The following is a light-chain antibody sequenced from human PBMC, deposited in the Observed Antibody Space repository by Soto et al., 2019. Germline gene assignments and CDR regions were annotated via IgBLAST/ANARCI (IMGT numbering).Light chain of an antibody. J-gene: IGKJ1*01. CDR2: HAS. CDR3: LQNNSNS. Sequence: DIQMTQSPSSLPASVGDRVTITCRASQSISNWLDWYQQKPGKAPKLLIYHASTLESGVPSRFSGSGSGTEFTLTSLPPQPDEFATYYRLQNNSNSFGQGTRVDIK. V-gene: IGKV1-5*01. CDR1: QSISNW.